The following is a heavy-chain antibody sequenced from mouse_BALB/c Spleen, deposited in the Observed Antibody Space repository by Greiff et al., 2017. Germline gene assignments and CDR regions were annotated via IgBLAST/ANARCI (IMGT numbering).Heavy chain of an antibody. D-gene: IGHD2-1*01. Sequence: VQLKESGAELVKPGASVKLSCTASGFNIKDTYMHWVKQRPEQGLEWIGRIDPANGNTKYDPKFQGKATLTADTSSTTAYLQLSSLTSEDTAVYYCARGDGNSFDYWGQGTTLTVSS. J-gene: IGHJ2*01. CDR2: IDPANGNT. V-gene: IGHV14-3*02. CDR3: ARGDGNSFDY. CDR1: GFNIKDTY.